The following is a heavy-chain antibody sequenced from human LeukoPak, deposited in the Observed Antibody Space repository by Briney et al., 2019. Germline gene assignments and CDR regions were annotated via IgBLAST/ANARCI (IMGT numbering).Heavy chain of an antibody. D-gene: IGHD3-10*01. CDR1: GFTFSSYG. CDR3: ARDTTMVVNGVYDY. V-gene: IGHV3-30*02. Sequence: GGSLRLSCAASGFTFSSYGMHWVRQAPGKGLEWVAFIRYDGSNKYYADSVKGRFTISRDNSKNTLYLQMNSLRAEDTAVYYCARDTTMVVNGVYDYWGQGTLVTVSS. CDR2: IRYDGSNK. J-gene: IGHJ4*02.